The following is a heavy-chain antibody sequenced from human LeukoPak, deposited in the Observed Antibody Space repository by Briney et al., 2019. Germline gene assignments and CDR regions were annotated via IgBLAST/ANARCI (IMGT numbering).Heavy chain of an antibody. CDR1: GFTFSAYA. V-gene: IGHV3-23*01. D-gene: IGHD4-17*01. CDR3: ARDPNGDYIGAFDM. J-gene: IGHJ3*02. CDR2: ICGGGTSE. Sequence: PGGSLRLSCTASGFTFSAYAMMWVRQAPGKGPEWVSAICGGGTSEFYADSVKGRFGISRDNSKDTLFLQMNSLRAEDTAVYYCARDPNGDYIGAFDMWGPGTMVTVSS.